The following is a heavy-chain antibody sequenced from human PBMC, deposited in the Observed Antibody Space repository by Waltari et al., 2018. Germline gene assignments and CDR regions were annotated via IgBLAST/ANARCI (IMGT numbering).Heavy chain of an antibody. J-gene: IGHJ4*02. CDR3: ARDRGRGLYLDS. V-gene: IGHV4-4*02. CDR2: IHGSGKP. Sequence: QLQLQESGPRLVKPSGPLSLPSTVSGDSVSGYYWWSWVPQSPVNGLEWIRQIHGSGKPNYNPSLESRVTISLDTSNNQCSLRLTYATAADTAVYYCARDRGRGLYLDSWGQGTLVTVSP. CDR1: GDSVSGYYW. D-gene: IGHD2-15*01.